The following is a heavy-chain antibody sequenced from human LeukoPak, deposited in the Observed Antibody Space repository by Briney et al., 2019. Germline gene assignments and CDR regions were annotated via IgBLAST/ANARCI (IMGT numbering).Heavy chain of an antibody. CDR2: IYYSGST. D-gene: IGHD1-26*01. J-gene: IGHJ4*02. CDR1: GGSISSSSYY. V-gene: IGHV4-39*07. Sequence: SETLSLTCTVSGGSISSSSYYWGWIRQPPGKGLEWIGSIYYSGSTYYNPSLKSRVTISVNTSKNQFSLKLSSVTAADTAVYYCARPTRVGATSMFDHWGQGTLVTVSS. CDR3: ARPTRVGATSMFDH.